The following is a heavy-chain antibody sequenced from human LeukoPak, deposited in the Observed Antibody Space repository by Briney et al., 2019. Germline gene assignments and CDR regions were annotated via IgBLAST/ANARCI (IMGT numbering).Heavy chain of an antibody. CDR2: ISYDGTNK. CDR1: GLTFRNYG. CDR3: ASHRGDYATGYFDY. J-gene: IGHJ4*02. D-gene: IGHD1-1*01. Sequence: PGGSLRLSCAASGLTFRNYGMHWVRQAPRKGLEWVAIISYDGTNKYYADSVKGRFTISKDNSQNTLYLQMNSLRAEDTAVYYCASHRGDYATGYFDYWGQGTLVTVSS. V-gene: IGHV3-30*03.